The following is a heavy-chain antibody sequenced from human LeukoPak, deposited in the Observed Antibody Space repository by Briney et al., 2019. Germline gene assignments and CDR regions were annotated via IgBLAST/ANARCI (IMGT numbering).Heavy chain of an antibody. CDR3: ARYDVWGTYRAFDY. CDR1: GHTFSNYY. CDR2: INPSGGST. Sequence: ASVKVSCKASGHTFSNYYMHWVRQAPGQGLEWMGIINPSGGSTSYAQKFQGRVTMTRDTSTTTVYMELSSLRSEDTAVYYCARYDVWGTYRAFDYWGQGTLVTVSS. V-gene: IGHV1-46*01. J-gene: IGHJ4*02. D-gene: IGHD3-16*02.